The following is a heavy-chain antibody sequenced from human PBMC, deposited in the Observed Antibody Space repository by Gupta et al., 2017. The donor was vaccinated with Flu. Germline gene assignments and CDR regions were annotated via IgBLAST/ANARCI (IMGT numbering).Heavy chain of an antibody. J-gene: IGHJ4*02. CDR1: GASLSNSY. CDR2: IRYDGIT. V-gene: IGHV4-59*01. D-gene: IGHD6-19*01. Sequence: VSGASLSNSYWSWLRQPPGGGLEWIAYIRYDGITNYNPSLRDRTSISLDMSKDQFSLRLSSMTAADAAMYYCAKGAGWYDYWGQGTLVTVSS. CDR3: AKGAGWYDY.